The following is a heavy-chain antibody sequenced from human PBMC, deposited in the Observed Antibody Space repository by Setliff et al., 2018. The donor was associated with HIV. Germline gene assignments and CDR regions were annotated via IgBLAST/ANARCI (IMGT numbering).Heavy chain of an antibody. CDR1: GGSISTYY. CDR3: ARGPPATGFSRELDY. Sequence: SETLSLTCTVSGGSISTYYWSWIRQPPGKGLEWIGSIYFTGSTSYNPSLKSRVTISVDTSKNQFSLKLSSVTAADTAVYYCARGPPATGFSRELDYWGQGTLVTVSS. D-gene: IGHD3-9*01. CDR2: IYFTGST. V-gene: IGHV4-59*08. J-gene: IGHJ4*02.